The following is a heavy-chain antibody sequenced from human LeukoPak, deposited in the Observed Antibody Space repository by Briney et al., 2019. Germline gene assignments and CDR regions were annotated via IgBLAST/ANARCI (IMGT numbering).Heavy chain of an antibody. V-gene: IGHV4-34*01. CDR1: GGSFSGYY. J-gene: IGHJ3*02. CDR2: INHSGST. D-gene: IGHD3-22*01. CDR3: ARYDSSGYPFFTI. Sequence: PSETLSLTCAVYGGSFSGYYWSWIRQPPGKGLEWIGEINHSGSTNYNPSLKSRATISVDTSKNQFSLKLSSVTAADTAVYYCARYDSSGYPFFTIWGQGTMVTVSS.